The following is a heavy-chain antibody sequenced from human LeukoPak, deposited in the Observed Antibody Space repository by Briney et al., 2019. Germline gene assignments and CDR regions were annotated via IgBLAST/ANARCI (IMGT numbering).Heavy chain of an antibody. J-gene: IGHJ4*02. V-gene: IGHV3-7*01. CDR1: GFTFSRYW. Sequence: PGGSLRLSCEASGFTFSRYWMSWVRQAPGKGLEWVANIKEDGSEMYCVDSVKGRFTISRDNAKNSLYLQMNSLRAEDTAVYYCAREGIYNFDNWGQGTLVTVSS. D-gene: IGHD1-14*01. CDR3: AREGIYNFDN. CDR2: IKEDGSEM.